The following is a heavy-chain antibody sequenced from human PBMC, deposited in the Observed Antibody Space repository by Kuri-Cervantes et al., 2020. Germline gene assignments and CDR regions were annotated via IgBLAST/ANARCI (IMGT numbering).Heavy chain of an antibody. J-gene: IGHJ5*02. CDR2: IIPVIDTA. CDR3: ARALVVVIWSDVFDP. V-gene: IGHV1-2*02. CDR1: GYTFTSYG. Sequence: ASVKVSCKASGYTFTSYGISWVRQAHGQGLEWMGGIIPVIDTANYAQKFQGRVTMTRDTSISTAYMELSRLRSDDTAVYYCARALVVVIWSDVFDPWGQGTLVTVSS. D-gene: IGHD3-22*01.